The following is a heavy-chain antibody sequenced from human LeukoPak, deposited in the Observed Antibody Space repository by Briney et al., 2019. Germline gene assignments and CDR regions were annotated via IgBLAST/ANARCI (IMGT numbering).Heavy chain of an antibody. Sequence: SETLSLTCTVSGGSISSGSYYWSWIRQPAGKGLEWIGRIYTSGSTNYNPSLKSRVTISVDTSKNQFSLKLSSVTAADTAVYYCARVLWLGELEGEYYFDYWGQGTLVTVSS. CDR2: IYTSGST. CDR3: ARVLWLGELEGEYYFDY. V-gene: IGHV4-61*02. CDR1: GGSISSGSYY. D-gene: IGHD3-10*01. J-gene: IGHJ4*02.